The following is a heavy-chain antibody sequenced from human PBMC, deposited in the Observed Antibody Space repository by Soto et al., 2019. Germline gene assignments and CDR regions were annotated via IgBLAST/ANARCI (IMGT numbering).Heavy chain of an antibody. Sequence: VGSLSLSCAASGFTFSSYCMHWVRQAPGKGLVWVSRINSDGSSTSYADSVKGRFTISRDNAKNTLYLQMNSLRAEDTAVYYCVRPLGYCSGGSCAAFDIWGQGTMVTVSS. J-gene: IGHJ3*02. CDR2: INSDGSST. CDR3: VRPLGYCSGGSCAAFDI. V-gene: IGHV3-74*01. CDR1: GFTFSSYC. D-gene: IGHD2-15*01.